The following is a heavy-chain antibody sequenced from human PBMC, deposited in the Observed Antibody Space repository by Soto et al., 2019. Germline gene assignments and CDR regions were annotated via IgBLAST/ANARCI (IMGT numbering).Heavy chain of an antibody. CDR1: GYTFTGYY. V-gene: IGHV1-2*02. D-gene: IGHD1-26*01. CDR2: INPKSGDT. CDR3: AKQGDAEGVYX. Sequence: VSVKVSCNASGYTFTGYYMHWVRQAPGQGLEWMGWINPKSGDTKYAQKFKGRVIMTRDTSINTAYMELSRLRSDDTAVYYCAKQGDAEGVYXWGQGTTVTVS. J-gene: IGHJ6*02.